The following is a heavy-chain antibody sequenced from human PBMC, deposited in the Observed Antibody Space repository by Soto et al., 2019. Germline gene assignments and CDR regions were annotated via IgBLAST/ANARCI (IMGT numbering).Heavy chain of an antibody. CDR1: GFAFSIYG. CDR2: IRDDGSNK. D-gene: IGHD3-16*01. Sequence: VRLVESGGDLVQPGGSLSLSCAASGFAFSIYGMHWVRQAPGKGLEWVAAIRDDGSNKYYADSVKGRFTISRDNSKNTVYLQMNSLRAEDTAVYYCARDDYGGGIPFDIWGQGTMVTVSS. J-gene: IGHJ3*02. V-gene: IGHV3-33*08. CDR3: ARDDYGGGIPFDI.